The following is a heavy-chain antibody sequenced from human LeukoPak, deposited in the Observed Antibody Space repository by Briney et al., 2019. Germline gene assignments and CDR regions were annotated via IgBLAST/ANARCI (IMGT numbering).Heavy chain of an antibody. V-gene: IGHV4-30-4*01. D-gene: IGHD2-2*01. J-gene: IGHJ4*02. CDR1: GGSISSGDYY. CDR3: AREDCSRASGGDN. Sequence: SETLSLTCTVSGGSISSGDYYWSWIRQPPGKGLEWIGYIYYSGSTYYNPSLKSRVTISVDTSKNQFSLKLSSVTAADTAVYYGAREDCSRASGGDNWGKETLVTVSS. CDR2: IYYSGST.